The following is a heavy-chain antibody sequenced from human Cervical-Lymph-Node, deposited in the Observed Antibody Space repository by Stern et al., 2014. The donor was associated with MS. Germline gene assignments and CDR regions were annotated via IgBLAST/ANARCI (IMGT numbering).Heavy chain of an antibody. CDR3: ARDQPHRYCSGGSCYYYYGMDV. J-gene: IGHJ6*02. D-gene: IGHD2-15*01. CDR1: GGTFSSSA. CDR2: IILIFGTA. Sequence: VQLVESGAEVKKPGSSGKVSCKASGGTFSSSAISWVRQAPGQGLEWMGGIILIFGTANYAQKFQGRVTITADESTSTAYMERSSLRSEDTAVYYCARDQPHRYCSGGSCYYYYGMDVWGQGTTVTVSS. V-gene: IGHV1-69*01.